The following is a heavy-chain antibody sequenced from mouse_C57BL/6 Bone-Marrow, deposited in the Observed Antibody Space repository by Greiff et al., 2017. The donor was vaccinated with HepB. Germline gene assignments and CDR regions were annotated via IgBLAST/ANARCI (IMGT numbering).Heavy chain of an antibody. D-gene: IGHD2-5*01. CDR2: IDPNSGGT. CDR1: GYTFTSYW. Sequence: QVQLQQPGAELVKPGASVKLSCKASGYTFTSYWMHWVKQRPGRGLEWIGRIDPNSGGTTYNEKFKSKATLTVDKPSSTAYMQLSSLTSEDSAFYYCARRAYYSNWYAMDYWGQGTSVTVSS. V-gene: IGHV1-72*01. CDR3: ARRAYYSNWYAMDY. J-gene: IGHJ4*01.